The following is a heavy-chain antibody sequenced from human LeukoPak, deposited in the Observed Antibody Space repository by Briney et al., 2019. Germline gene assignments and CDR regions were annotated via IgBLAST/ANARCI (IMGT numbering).Heavy chain of an antibody. D-gene: IGHD6-13*01. CDR2: ISYDGSNK. CDR3: AGGAAAANDAFDI. J-gene: IGHJ3*02. Sequence: PGGSLRLSCAASGFTFSSYGMHWVRQAPGKGLEWVAVISYDGSNKYYADSVKGRFTISRDNSKNSLYLQMNSLRAEDTAVYYCAGGAAAANDAFDIWGQGTMVTVSS. V-gene: IGHV3-30*03. CDR1: GFTFSSYG.